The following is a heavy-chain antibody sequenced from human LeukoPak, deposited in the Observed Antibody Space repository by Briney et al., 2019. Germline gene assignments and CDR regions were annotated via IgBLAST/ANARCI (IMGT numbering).Heavy chain of an antibody. CDR3: ARDIGGYDAFNI. Sequence: PSETLSLTCTVSGGSISTYYWSWIRQPPGKGLEWIGYIYYSGSTKYNPFLKSRVTISVDTPKNQFSLKLSSVTAADTAVYYCARDIGGYDAFNIWGQGTMVTVSS. D-gene: IGHD3-10*01. CDR2: IYYSGST. CDR1: GGSISTYY. V-gene: IGHV4-59*01. J-gene: IGHJ3*02.